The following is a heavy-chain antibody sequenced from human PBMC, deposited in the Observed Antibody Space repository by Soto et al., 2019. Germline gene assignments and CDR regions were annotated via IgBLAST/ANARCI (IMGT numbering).Heavy chain of an antibody. V-gene: IGHV3-15*01. J-gene: IGHJ4*02. CDR1: GFTFSNAW. D-gene: IGHD3-22*01. CDR3: TTGLSNGYYNFDY. Sequence: HLVESGGGLVKPGGSLRLSCAASGFTFSNAWMSWVRLAPGKGLEWVGRIKGEADGGTTDYAAPVKGRITISRDHSKDTLYLQMNSLKTEDTAVYYCTTGLSNGYYNFDYWGQGTPVNVSS. CDR2: IKGEADGGTT.